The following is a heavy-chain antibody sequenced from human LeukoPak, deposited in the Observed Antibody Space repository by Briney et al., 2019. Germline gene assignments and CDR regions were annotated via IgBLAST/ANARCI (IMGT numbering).Heavy chain of an antibody. D-gene: IGHD3/OR15-3a*01. J-gene: IGHJ4*02. Sequence: ASVKVSCKASGYTFTGYYMHWVRQAPGQGLEWMGWINPNSGGTNYAQKFQGWVTMTRDTSISTAYMELSRLRSDDTAVYYCARDFGLGHYYFDYWGQGTLVTVPS. CDR2: INPNSGGT. V-gene: IGHV1-2*04. CDR3: ARDFGLGHYYFDY. CDR1: GYTFTGYY.